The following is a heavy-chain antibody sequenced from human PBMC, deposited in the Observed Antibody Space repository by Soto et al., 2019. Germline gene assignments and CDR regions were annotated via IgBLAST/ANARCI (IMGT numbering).Heavy chain of an antibody. V-gene: IGHV3-30-3*01. Sequence: QVQLVESGGGVVQPGRSLRLSCAASGFTFSSYAMHWVRQAPGKGLEWVAVISSDGSNKYNADSVKGRFTISRDNSENTLFLQMSRLGGENTAVYYCARGLTYYSGSGRNYYYGMDVWGQGTTVTVSS. J-gene: IGHJ6*02. CDR3: ARGLTYYSGSGRNYYYGMDV. CDR1: GFTFSSYA. D-gene: IGHD3-10*01. CDR2: ISSDGSNK.